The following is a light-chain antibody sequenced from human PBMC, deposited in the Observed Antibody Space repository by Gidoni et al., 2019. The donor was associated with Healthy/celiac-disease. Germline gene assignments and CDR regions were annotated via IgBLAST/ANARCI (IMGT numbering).Light chain of an antibody. CDR2: GKN. CDR3: NSRDSSGNHHYV. V-gene: IGLV3-19*01. CDR1: SLRSYY. J-gene: IGLJ1*01. Sequence: SSELTQDPAVSVSLGQTVRITCQGDSLRSYYASWYQQKPGQAPVLVIYGKNNRPSGIPERFSGSSSGNTASLTITGAQAEDEADYYCNSRDSSGNHHYVFGTGTKVTVL.